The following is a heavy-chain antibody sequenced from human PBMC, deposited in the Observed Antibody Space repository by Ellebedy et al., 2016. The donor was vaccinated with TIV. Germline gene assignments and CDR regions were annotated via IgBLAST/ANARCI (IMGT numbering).Heavy chain of an antibody. D-gene: IGHD5-24*01. CDR1: GFTVSSNY. V-gene: IGHV3-53*01. CDR3: AKDQVAGDGRWVFDI. CDR2: LYSGGSI. J-gene: IGHJ3*02. Sequence: GESLKISCAASGFTVSSNYMTWVRQAPGKGLEWVSVLYSGGSIYYVDSVKGRFTISRDNSKNTLYLQMNSLRAEDTAIYYCAKDQVAGDGRWVFDIWGQGTMVTVSS.